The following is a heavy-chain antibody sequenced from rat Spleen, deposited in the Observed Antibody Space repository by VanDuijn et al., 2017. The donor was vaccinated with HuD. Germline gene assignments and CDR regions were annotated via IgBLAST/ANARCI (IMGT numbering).Heavy chain of an antibody. D-gene: IGHD1-7*01. CDR3: ATAWVLNY. Sequence: EVQLVESGGGLVQPGRSLKLSCVASGFTFSDYYMAWVRQAPKKGLEWVASISYEGSSTYYGDSVKGRFTISRDNAKSTLYLQMNSLRSEDTATYYCATAWVLNYWGQGVMVTVSS. CDR1: GFTFSDYY. V-gene: IGHV5-22*01. CDR2: ISYEGSST. J-gene: IGHJ2*01.